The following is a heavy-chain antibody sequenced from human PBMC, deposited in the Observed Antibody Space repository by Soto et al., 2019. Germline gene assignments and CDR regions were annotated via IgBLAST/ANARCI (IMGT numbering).Heavy chain of an antibody. Sequence: SVKVSCKASGGTFSSYRINWVRQAPGQGLEWVGGIVPIYRTADYAQKFQGRVTITADESARTSYMEPRSLKSQDTAVYYCVRDSGAKLSSSWGQGTLVTVSS. V-gene: IGHV1-69*13. CDR3: VRDSGAKLSSS. D-gene: IGHD6-13*01. CDR1: GGTFSSYR. J-gene: IGHJ4*02. CDR2: IVPIYRTA.